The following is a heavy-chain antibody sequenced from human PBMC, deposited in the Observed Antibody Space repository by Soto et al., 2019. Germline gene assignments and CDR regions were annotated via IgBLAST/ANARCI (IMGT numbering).Heavy chain of an antibody. CDR3: ARDRPVRARSGALSS. Sequence: QVQMVESGGGVLQPGKSLILSCVVSGFTFDHYGMHWARQAPGKGLEWVALISHDGSQEHYPDSVKGRFIVSRDNSRNTLYLQMNSLRTEDTAVYYCARDRPVRARSGALSSWGQGTLVSVSS. CDR1: GFTFDHYG. J-gene: IGHJ5*02. V-gene: IGHV3-30*03. CDR2: ISHDGSQE. D-gene: IGHD1-26*01.